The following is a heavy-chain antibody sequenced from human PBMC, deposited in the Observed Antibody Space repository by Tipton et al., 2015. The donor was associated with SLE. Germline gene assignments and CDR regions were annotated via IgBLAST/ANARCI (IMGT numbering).Heavy chain of an antibody. CDR3: ARDAPPRSWPTVTTGWCDP. D-gene: IGHD4-11*01. J-gene: IGHJ5*02. CDR2: ISFDGSRR. Sequence: SLRLSCAASGFIFSNYAMHWVRQTPGKGLEWVAVISFDGSRRYYADAVRGRFTMSRDNSKDTLYLEMNSLRPEDTAVYTCARDAPPRSWPTVTTGWCDPWGQGTLVTVSS. V-gene: IGHV3-30*04. CDR1: GFIFSNYA.